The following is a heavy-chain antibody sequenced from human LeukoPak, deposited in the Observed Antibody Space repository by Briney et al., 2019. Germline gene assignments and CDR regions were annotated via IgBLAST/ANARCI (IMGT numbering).Heavy chain of an antibody. CDR1: GGSISSGGYS. J-gene: IGHJ4*02. Sequence: SETLSLTCAVSGGSISSGGYSWSWIRQPPGKGLEWIGYIYHSGSTNYNPSLKNRVTISVDTSKNQFSLKLSSVTAADTAVYYCAPRVAASLSGGYFDYWGQGTLVTVSS. CDR2: IYHSGST. CDR3: APRVAASLSGGYFDY. D-gene: IGHD2-15*01. V-gene: IGHV4-30-2*01.